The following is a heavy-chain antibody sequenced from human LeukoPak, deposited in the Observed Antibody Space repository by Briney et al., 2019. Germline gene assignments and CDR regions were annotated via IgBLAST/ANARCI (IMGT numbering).Heavy chain of an antibody. V-gene: IGHV3-23*01. Sequence: GGSLRLSCAASGFTFSSYAMSWVRQAPGKGLEWVSAISGSGGSTYYADSVEGRFTISRDNSKNTLYLQMNSLRAEDTAVYYCAKDYDFWSGYFDYWGQGTLVTVSS. CDR3: AKDYDFWSGYFDY. CDR2: ISGSGGST. CDR1: GFTFSSYA. D-gene: IGHD3-3*01. J-gene: IGHJ4*02.